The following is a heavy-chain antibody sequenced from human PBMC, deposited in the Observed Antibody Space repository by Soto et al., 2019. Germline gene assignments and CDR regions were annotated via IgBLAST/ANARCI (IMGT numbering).Heavy chain of an antibody. CDR1: GYSFTNYD. D-gene: IGHD1-20*01. V-gene: IGHV1-8*01. Sequence: QVQLVQSGAEVKKPGASVKVSCKASGYSFTNYDINWVRQATGQGLEWMGWMSPRRGNTAYAQKFRGRVAMTRNTSISKAYCELSSLTSEDTAVYYCASGAYTWNDYTYWGQGTLVSVSS. J-gene: IGHJ4*02. CDR2: MSPRRGNT. CDR3: ASGAYTWNDYTY.